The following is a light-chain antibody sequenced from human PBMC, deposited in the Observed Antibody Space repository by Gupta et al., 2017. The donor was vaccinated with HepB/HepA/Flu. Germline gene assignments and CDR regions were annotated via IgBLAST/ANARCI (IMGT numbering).Light chain of an antibody. CDR1: SPNIGRNT. Sequence: QSVLTQPPSASGTPGQTVTISCSGSSPNIGRNTVDWYQHVPGTAPKLLIYNSDQRPSGVPDRFSGSKSDTSASLATSGLHSEDEADYYCAAWDDSLKAYVFGSGTKVTVL. V-gene: IGLV1-44*01. CDR3: AAWDDSLKAYV. CDR2: NSD. J-gene: IGLJ1*01.